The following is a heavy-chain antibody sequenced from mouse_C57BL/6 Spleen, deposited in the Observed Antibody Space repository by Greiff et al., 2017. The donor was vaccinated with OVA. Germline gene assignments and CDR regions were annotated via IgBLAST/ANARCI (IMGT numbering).Heavy chain of an antibody. J-gene: IGHJ2*01. CDR1: GYTFTDYE. CDR2: IDPETGGT. V-gene: IGHV1-15*01. Sequence: QVQLQQSGAELVRPGASVTLSCKASGYTFTDYEMHWVKQTPVHGLEWIGAIDPETGGTAYNQKFKGKAILTADKSSSTAYMELRSLTSEDSAVYYCTRSGTTSTYYFDYWGQGTTLTVSS. CDR3: TRSGTTSTYYFDY. D-gene: IGHD1-2*01.